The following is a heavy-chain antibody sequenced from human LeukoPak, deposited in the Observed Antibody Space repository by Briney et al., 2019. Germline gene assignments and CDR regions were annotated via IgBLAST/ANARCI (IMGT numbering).Heavy chain of an antibody. V-gene: IGHV3-30*18. J-gene: IGHJ6*02. CDR3: AKDQGSSWFNYYYYYGMDV. CDR2: ISYDGSNK. D-gene: IGHD6-13*01. CDR1: GFTFSSYG. Sequence: GRSLRLSCAASGFTFSSYGMHRVRQAPGKGLEWVAVISYDGSNKYYADSVKGRFTISRDNSKNTLYLQMNSLRAEDTAVYYCAKDQGSSWFNYYYYYGMDVWGQGTTVTVSS.